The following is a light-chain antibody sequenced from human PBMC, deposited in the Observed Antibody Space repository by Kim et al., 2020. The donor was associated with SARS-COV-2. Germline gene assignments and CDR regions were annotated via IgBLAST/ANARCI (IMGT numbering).Light chain of an antibody. V-gene: IGKV3-20*01. CDR1: QSISSAL. CDR3: QQYGTTPLT. Sequence: SPEEKATLSCRASQSISSALLAWYQQRPGQAPRLLMSGASIRATGIPDRFSGSGSGTDFTLTISRLETDDFAVYYCQQYGTTPLTFGGGTKVDIK. J-gene: IGKJ4*01. CDR2: GAS.